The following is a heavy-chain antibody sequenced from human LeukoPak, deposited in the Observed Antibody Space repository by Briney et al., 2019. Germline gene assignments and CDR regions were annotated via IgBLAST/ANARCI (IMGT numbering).Heavy chain of an antibody. V-gene: IGHV3-30-3*01. D-gene: IGHD6-19*01. CDR2: ILYDGSNE. CDR3: ARNLVAGDSSGWYFGDY. Sequence: GRSLRLSCAASGFTHSSYAMHWVRQSPGKGLEWVAVILYDGSNEYYADSVKGRFTISRDNSKNTLYLQMNSLRAEDTAVYYCARNLVAGDSSGWYFGDYWGQGTLVTVSS. J-gene: IGHJ4*02. CDR1: GFTHSSYA.